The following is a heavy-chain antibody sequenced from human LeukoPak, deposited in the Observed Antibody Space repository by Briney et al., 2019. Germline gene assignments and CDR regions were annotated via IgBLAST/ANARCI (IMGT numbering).Heavy chain of an antibody. Sequence: GGSLRLSCAASGFTFSSYAMSWVRQAPGKGLEWVSAISGSGGNTYYADSVKGRFTISRDNSKNTLYLQMNSLRAEDTAVYYCARGRGLPVRPPNEGFLDYWGRGTLVTVSS. CDR3: ARGRGLPVRPPNEGFLDY. V-gene: IGHV3-23*01. CDR2: ISGSGGNT. CDR1: GFTFSSYA. D-gene: IGHD6-6*01. J-gene: IGHJ4*02.